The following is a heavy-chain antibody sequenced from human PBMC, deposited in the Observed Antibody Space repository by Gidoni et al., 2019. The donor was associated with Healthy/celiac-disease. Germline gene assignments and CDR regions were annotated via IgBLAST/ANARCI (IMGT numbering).Heavy chain of an antibody. D-gene: IGHD4-17*01. V-gene: IGHV3-33*01. J-gene: IGHJ4*02. CDR3: ARSSTVTTSYFDY. CDR2: IWYDGSNK. Sequence: QVQLVESGGGVVQPGRSLRLSCAASGFTFSSYGMHWVRQAPGKGLEWVAVIWYDGSNKYYADSVKGRFTISRDNSKNTLYLQMNSLRAEDTAVYYCARSSTVTTSYFDYWGQGTLVTVSS. CDR1: GFTFSSYG.